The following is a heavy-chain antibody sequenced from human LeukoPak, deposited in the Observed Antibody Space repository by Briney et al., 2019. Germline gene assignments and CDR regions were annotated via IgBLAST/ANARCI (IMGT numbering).Heavy chain of an antibody. CDR3: ANGGYYYDSSGYPDY. CDR1: GGSISSSNW. CDR2: IYHSGST. Sequence: SETMSLTCAVSGGSISSSNWWSWVRQPPGKGLEWIGEIYHSGSTNYNPSLKSRVTISVDKSKNQFSLKLSSVTAADTAVYYCANGGYYYDSSGYPDYWGQGTLVTVSS. J-gene: IGHJ4*02. D-gene: IGHD3-22*01. V-gene: IGHV4-4*02.